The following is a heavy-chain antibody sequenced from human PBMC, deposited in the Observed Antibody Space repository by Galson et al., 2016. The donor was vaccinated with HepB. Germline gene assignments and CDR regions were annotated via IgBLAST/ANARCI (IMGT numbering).Heavy chain of an antibody. Sequence: TLSLTCTVSGASNSSATYYWNWTRQYPDKGLEWMGYIYYTGSVFYNPSLKSRLTISLDTSKNQFSLKLASVTAADSAVYYCARDSRPYSCYYGMDVWGRGTTVTVSS. J-gene: IGHJ6*02. CDR2: IYYTGSV. V-gene: IGHV4-31*03. CDR1: GASNSSATYY. CDR3: ARDSRPYSCYYGMDV.